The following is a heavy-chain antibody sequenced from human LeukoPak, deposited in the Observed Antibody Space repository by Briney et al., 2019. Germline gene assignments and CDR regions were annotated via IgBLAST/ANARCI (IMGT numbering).Heavy chain of an antibody. CDR1: GFTFNYAW. V-gene: IGHV3-15*01. D-gene: IGHD3-3*01. CDR2: IKSKADGGTT. Sequence: GGPLRLSCGACGFTFNYAWMTWVRQAPGKGLEWVGRIKSKADGGTTDYAAPVKGRFTISGDGSKKTLHLQMNSLKTEDTAVYYCTTGLREDDDWSGFDYWGQGTLVTVSS. CDR3: TTGLREDDDWSGFDY. J-gene: IGHJ4*02.